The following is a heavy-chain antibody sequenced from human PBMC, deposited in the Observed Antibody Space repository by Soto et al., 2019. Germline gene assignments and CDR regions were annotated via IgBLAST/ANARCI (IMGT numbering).Heavy chain of an antibody. CDR1: GGTFSSDA. CDR3: ARAPWGYEYNESLDY. V-gene: IGHV1-69*01. J-gene: IGHJ4*02. D-gene: IGHD5-12*01. Sequence: QVQLVQSGAEVKKPGSSVKVSCKASGGTFSSDAISWVRQAPGQGLEWMGGIIPIFGTANYAQKFQGRVTITADEYTSTAYMKLSSLRSEDTAVDYCARAPWGYEYNESLDYWGQGTLVTVSS. CDR2: IIPIFGTA.